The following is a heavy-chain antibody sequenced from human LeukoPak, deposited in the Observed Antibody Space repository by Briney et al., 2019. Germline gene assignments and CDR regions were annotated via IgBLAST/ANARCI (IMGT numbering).Heavy chain of an antibody. D-gene: IGHD2-21*01. CDR1: GFTFSSHS. J-gene: IGHJ4*02. CDR3: ASERADAIGAFDS. CDR2: ISSDGNSK. V-gene: IGHV3-30*04. Sequence: GGSLRLSCEASGFTFSSHSINWVRQAPGQGLEWVAVISSDGNSKHYGDSVRGRFTISRDNSKNTLWLQMSSLRAEDTALYYCASERADAIGAFDSWGQGTLVSVSS.